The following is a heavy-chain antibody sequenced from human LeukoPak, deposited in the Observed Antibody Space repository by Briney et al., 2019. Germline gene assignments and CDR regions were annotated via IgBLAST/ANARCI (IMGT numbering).Heavy chain of an antibody. V-gene: IGHV3-21*01. CDR3: ARQWFSTIFGVVTTHDAFDI. Sequence: GGSLRLSCAASGFTFSSYSMNWVRQAPGKGLEWVSSISSSSSYIYYADSVKGRFTISRDDAKNSLYLQMNSLRAEDTAVYYCARQWFSTIFGVVTTHDAFDIWGQGTMVTVSS. D-gene: IGHD3-3*01. J-gene: IGHJ3*02. CDR2: ISSSSSYI. CDR1: GFTFSSYS.